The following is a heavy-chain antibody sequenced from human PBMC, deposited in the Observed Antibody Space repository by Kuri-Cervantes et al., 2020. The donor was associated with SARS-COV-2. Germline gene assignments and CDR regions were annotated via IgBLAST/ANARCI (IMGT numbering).Heavy chain of an antibody. CDR1: GFTLTYRW. CDR3: AMMSTRNNYYDSSGSFDY. D-gene: IGHD3-22*01. Sequence: GESLKISCEASGFTLTYRWMAWFRQAPGKGLEWVANIKQDGSEKYYVDSVKGRFTISRDNAKNSLYLQMNSLRAEDTAVYYCAMMSTRNNYYDSSGSFDYWGQGTLVTVSS. V-gene: IGHV3-7*02. J-gene: IGHJ4*02. CDR2: IKQDGSEK.